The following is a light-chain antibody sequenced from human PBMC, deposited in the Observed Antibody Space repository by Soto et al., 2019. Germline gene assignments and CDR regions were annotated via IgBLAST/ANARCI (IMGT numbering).Light chain of an antibody. Sequence: IVLTQSPATLSLSPGERGTRSSRASESVTNYLAWYQQKPGQAPRLLVYGASTRATGVPDRFSGSGSGTDFTLTISRLEPEDFAVYYCQQYGSSPLTVGGGTKVDIK. CDR2: GAS. J-gene: IGKJ4*01. V-gene: IGKV3-20*01. CDR3: QQYGSSPLT. CDR1: ESVTNY.